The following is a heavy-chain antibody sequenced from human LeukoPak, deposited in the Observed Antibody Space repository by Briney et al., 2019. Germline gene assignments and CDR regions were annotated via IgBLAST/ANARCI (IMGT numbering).Heavy chain of an antibody. V-gene: IGHV3-48*03. Sequence: PGGSLRLSCAASGFTFSSYEMNWVRQAPGKGLEWVSYISSSGSTIYYADSVKGRFTISRDNAKNSLYLQMNSLRAEDTAVYYCAKAYYDSSGKWYFDLRGRGTLVTVSS. J-gene: IGHJ2*01. D-gene: IGHD3-22*01. CDR3: AKAYYDSSGKWYFDL. CDR2: ISSSGSTI. CDR1: GFTFSSYE.